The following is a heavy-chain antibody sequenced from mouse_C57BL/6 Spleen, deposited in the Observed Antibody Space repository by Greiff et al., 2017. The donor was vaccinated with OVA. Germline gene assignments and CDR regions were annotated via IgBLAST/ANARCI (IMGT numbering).Heavy chain of an antibody. Sequence: QVQLQQSGAELVRPGTSVKVSCKASGYAFTNYLIEWVKQRPGQGLEWIGVINPGSGGTNYNEKFKGKATLTADKSSSTAYMQLSSLTSEDSAVYYCARSGDYDGPSYAMDDWGQGTSVTVSS. D-gene: IGHD2-4*01. CDR2: INPGSGGT. CDR1: GYAFTNYL. V-gene: IGHV1-54*01. CDR3: ARSGDYDGPSYAMDD. J-gene: IGHJ4*01.